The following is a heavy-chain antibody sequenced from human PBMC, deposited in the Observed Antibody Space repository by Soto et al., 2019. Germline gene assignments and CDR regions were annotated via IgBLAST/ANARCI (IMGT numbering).Heavy chain of an antibody. CDR3: ARRGLVGATTFDY. Sequence: PSETLSLTCTVSGGSISSSLSYWGWIRQPPGKGLECIGSIYYSGSTYYSPSLKSRVTISVDTSKNQFSLKLSSVTAADTAVYYCARRGLVGATTFDYWGQGTLVTV. V-gene: IGHV4-39*01. CDR1: GGSISSSLSY. D-gene: IGHD1-26*01. CDR2: IYYSGST. J-gene: IGHJ4*02.